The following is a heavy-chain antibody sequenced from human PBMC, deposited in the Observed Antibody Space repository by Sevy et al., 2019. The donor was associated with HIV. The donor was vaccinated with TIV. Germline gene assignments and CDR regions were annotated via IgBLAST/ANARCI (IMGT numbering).Heavy chain of an antibody. J-gene: IGHJ4*02. CDR2: LNLNSDNT. CDR1: GYTFTSHD. CDR3: PTRVSWGGDCYYLDH. Sequence: ASVKVSCKTSGYTFTSHDINWVRRDSGQGLEWIGGLNLNSDNTGNGERFKGRDTMTSDSTKSTAYMDLSSLTSEVTSVYYSPTRVSWGGDCYYLDHWGQGTLVTVSS. V-gene: IGHV1-8*01. D-gene: IGHD2-21*02.